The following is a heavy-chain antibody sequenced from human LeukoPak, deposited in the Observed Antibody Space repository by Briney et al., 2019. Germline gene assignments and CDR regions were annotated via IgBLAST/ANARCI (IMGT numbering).Heavy chain of an antibody. Sequence: ASVKVSCKASGYTFTSYYMHRVRQAPGQGLEWMGVINPSGGSTSYAQKFQGRDTMTRDTSTSTVYMELSSLSSEDTAVYYCARATIDYAPRHDFDYWGQGTLVTVSS. CDR1: GYTFTSYY. V-gene: IGHV1-46*03. D-gene: IGHD4-17*01. CDR2: INPSGGST. J-gene: IGHJ4*02. CDR3: ARATIDYAPRHDFDY.